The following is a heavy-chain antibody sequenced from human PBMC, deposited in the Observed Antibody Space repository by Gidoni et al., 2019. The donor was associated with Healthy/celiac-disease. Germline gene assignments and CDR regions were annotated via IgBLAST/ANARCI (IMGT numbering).Heavy chain of an antibody. V-gene: IGHV3-49*03. CDR3: TRDGLGAIFGVVHPYGMDV. CDR1: GFTFGAYA. CDR2: IRSKAYGGTT. D-gene: IGHD3-3*01. J-gene: IGHJ6*02. Sequence: EVQLVESGGGLVQPGRSLRLSCTASGFTFGAYALSWLRQAPGKGLEWVGFIRSKAYGGTTEYAASVKGRFTISRDDSKSIAYLQMNSLKTEDTAVYYCTRDGLGAIFGVVHPYGMDVWGQGTTVTVSS.